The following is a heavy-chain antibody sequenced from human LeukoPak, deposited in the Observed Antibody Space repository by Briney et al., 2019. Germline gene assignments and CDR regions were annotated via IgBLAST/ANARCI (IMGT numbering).Heavy chain of an antibody. D-gene: IGHD3-22*01. J-gene: IGHJ4*02. CDR2: ISGGSGST. V-gene: IGHV3-23*01. CDR3: AKHRFESGGYHSTD. Sequence: GGSLRLSCAASGFTFSSYTMSWVRQAPGKGLAWVSTISGGSGSTYCADSVKGRFTISRDNSKNTLYLQMNSLRDEDTAVYYCAKHRFESGGYHSTDWGQGTLVTVSS. CDR1: GFTFSSYT.